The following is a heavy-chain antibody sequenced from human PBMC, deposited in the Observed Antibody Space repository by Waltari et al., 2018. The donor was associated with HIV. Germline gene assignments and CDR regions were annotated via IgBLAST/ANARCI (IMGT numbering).Heavy chain of an antibody. CDR3: AHTPARGPTREDNWFDP. V-gene: IGHV2-5*02. J-gene: IGHJ5*02. Sequence: QITLQESGPTLVNPTQTLTLTCTFSGFPLSTSGVGVGWIRQPPGKALEWLALIYWDDDKRYSPSLKSRLTITKDTSKNQVVLTMTNMDPVDTATYYCAHTPARGPTREDNWFDPWGQGTLVTVSS. CDR1: GFPLSTSGVG. D-gene: IGHD6-25*01. CDR2: IYWDDDK.